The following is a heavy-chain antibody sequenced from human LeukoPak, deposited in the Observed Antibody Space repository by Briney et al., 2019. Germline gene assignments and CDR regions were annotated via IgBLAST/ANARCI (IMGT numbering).Heavy chain of an antibody. Sequence: SVKVSCKASGGTFSNYAISWVRQAPGQGLEWMGGIIPLFGTANYAQKFQGRVTITADESTSTAYMELSSLRSEDTAVYYCARDSSEFRSLIPHWGQGTQVTVSS. V-gene: IGHV1-69*13. J-gene: IGHJ1*01. D-gene: IGHD2-21*01. CDR2: IIPLFGTA. CDR3: ARDSSEFRSLIPH. CDR1: GGTFSNYA.